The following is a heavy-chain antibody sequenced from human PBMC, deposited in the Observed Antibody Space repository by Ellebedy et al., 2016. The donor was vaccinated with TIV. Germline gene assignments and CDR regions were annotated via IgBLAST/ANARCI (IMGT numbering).Heavy chain of an antibody. D-gene: IGHD6-19*01. J-gene: IGHJ4*02. CDR2: IKQDGSEQ. CDR1: GFTFSSYW. V-gene: IGHV3-7*01. Sequence: GGSLRLSXAASGFTFSSYWMSWVRQAPGKGLEWVANIKQDGSEQYYVDSVKDRFTISRDNAKNSLFLQMNSLRAEDTAVYYCARDKLQNAVAGSNFDYWGQGALVTVSS. CDR3: ARDKLQNAVAGSNFDY.